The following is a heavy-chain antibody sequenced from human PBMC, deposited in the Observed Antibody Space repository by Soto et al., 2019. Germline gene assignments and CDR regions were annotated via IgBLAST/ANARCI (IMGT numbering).Heavy chain of an antibody. J-gene: IGHJ6*02. Sequence: GVSLRLSCAASGFTFNTYAMSWVRQAPGKGPEWVSAISGSGVNTYYVDSVKGRFTISRDNSKNTLYLQMNGLGADDTAIYYCARLNGADPHYYYGFDVWGQGTTVTVSS. D-gene: IGHD2-8*01. CDR3: ARLNGADPHYYYGFDV. CDR2: ISGSGVNT. CDR1: GFTFNTYA. V-gene: IGHV3-23*01.